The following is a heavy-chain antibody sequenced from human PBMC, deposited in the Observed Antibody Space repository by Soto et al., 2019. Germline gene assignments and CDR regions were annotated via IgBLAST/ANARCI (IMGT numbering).Heavy chain of an antibody. V-gene: IGHV1-69*13. D-gene: IGHD1-26*01. CDR1: GVTFNRQD. J-gene: IGHJ4*02. CDR2: IIPMFGTP. Sequence: ASVKVSCKASGVTFNRQDMRWVRQAPGQGLEWMGGIIPMFGTPHYAEKFQDRVTITADESTGTAYLELSSLTSEDTAVYYCATSEGRDGHIFDYWAPGTLVTVS. CDR3: ATSEGRDGHIFDY.